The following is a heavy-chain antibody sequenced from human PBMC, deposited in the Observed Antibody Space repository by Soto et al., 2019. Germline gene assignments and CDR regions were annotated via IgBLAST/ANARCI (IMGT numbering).Heavy chain of an antibody. D-gene: IGHD3-10*01. J-gene: IGHJ5*02. Sequence: QVQLVQSGAEVKNPGASVKVSCKASGYTFSHSGLNWVRQAPGQGLEWMGWISTYNGNADYAQGLQGRVTMTTDTSTSTAYMELRSLTSADTAVYYCARGGGGDWLDPWGQGTLVTVSS. CDR1: GYTFSHSG. V-gene: IGHV1-18*01. CDR3: ARGGGGDWLDP. CDR2: ISTYNGNA.